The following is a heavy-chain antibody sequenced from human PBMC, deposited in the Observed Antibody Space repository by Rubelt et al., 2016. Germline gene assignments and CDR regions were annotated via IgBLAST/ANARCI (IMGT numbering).Heavy chain of an antibody. D-gene: IGHD6-19*01. CDR1: GFTFSSYA. V-gene: IGHV3-30*04. CDR2: ISYDGTNK. J-gene: IGHJ4*02. CDR3: ASSSGWYFDY. Sequence: QVQLVESGGGVVQPGRSLRLSCAASGFTFSSYAMPWVRQAPGKGLEWVAVISYDGTNKYSADSVKGRFTISRDNSKNTLYLQMNSLRAEDTAVYYCASSSGWYFDYWGQGTLVTASS.